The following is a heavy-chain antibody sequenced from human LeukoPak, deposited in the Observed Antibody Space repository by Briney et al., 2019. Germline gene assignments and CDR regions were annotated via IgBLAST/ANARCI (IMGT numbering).Heavy chain of an antibody. CDR1: GFTFSSYS. CDR3: ARAAGDSSGYYHESYYFDY. CDR2: ISSSSRYI. Sequence: GGSLRLSCAASGFTFSSYSMNWVRQAPGKGLEWVSSISSSSRYIYYADSVKGRFTISRDNAKNSLYLQMNSLRAEDTAVYYCARAAGDSSGYYHESYYFDYWGQGTLVTVSS. D-gene: IGHD3-22*01. V-gene: IGHV3-21*01. J-gene: IGHJ4*02.